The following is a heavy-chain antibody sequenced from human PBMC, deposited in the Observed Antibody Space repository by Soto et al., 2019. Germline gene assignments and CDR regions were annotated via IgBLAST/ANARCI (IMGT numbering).Heavy chain of an antibody. J-gene: IGHJ5*02. D-gene: IGHD3-3*01. CDR3: ARAPPYYDFWSGYSGNWFDP. CDR1: GGSFSGYY. CDR2: INHSGST. Sequence: PSETLSLTCAVYGGSFSGYYWSWIRQPPGKGLEWIGEINHSGSTNYNPSLKSRVTISVDTSKNQFSLKLSSVTAADTAVYYCARAPPYYDFWSGYSGNWFDPWGQGTMVAVSS. V-gene: IGHV4-34*01.